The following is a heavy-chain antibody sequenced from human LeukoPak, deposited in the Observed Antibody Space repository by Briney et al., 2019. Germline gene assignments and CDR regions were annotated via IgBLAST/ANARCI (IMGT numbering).Heavy chain of an antibody. Sequence: GGSLRLSCEASGFTFSSYWMSWVSQPPGKGLEWVANIQQDGSEKYYSDTVKGQFTNSRDKAKNSLYLQMNSLRAEDTAVYYCARGRRDSSSWYFDYWGQGTLVTVSS. CDR2: IQQDGSEK. V-gene: IGHV3-7*01. D-gene: IGHD6-13*01. CDR1: GFTFSSYW. J-gene: IGHJ4*02. CDR3: ARGRRDSSSWYFDY.